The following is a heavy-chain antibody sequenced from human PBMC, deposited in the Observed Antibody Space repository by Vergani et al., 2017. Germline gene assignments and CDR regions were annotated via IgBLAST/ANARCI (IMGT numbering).Heavy chain of an antibody. J-gene: IGHJ6*02. Sequence: QVQLVQSGAEVKKPGASVKVSCKASGYTFTSYAMHWVRQAPGQRLEWMGWINAGNGNKKYSQKFQGRVTITRDTSASTAYMELSSLRSEDTAVYYCARVAYYYDSSGYYHMDVWGQGTTVTVSS. CDR1: GYTFTSYA. CDR3: ARVAYYYDSSGYYHMDV. D-gene: IGHD3-22*01. CDR2: INAGNGNK. V-gene: IGHV1-3*01.